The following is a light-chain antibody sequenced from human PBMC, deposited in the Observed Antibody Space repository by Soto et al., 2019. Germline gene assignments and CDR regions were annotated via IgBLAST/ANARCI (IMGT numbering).Light chain of an antibody. CDR2: EVS. J-gene: IGLJ3*02. Sequence: QSVLTQPASVAGSPGQSITISCTGTSSDVGGYNYVSWYQHHPGKAPKLIIFEVSNRPSGVSNRFSASKSGNTASLTISGLQAEDEANYYCSSYTSSNPWVFGGGTKLPVL. V-gene: IGLV2-14*01. CDR3: SSYTSSNPWV. CDR1: SSDVGGYNY.